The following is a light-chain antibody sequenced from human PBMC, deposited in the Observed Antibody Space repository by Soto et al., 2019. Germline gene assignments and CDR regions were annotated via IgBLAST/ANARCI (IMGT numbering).Light chain of an antibody. J-gene: IGKJ5*01. Sequence: IQLTQSPSSLSASVGDRVTITCRAIQGLSTYLAWYQQKPGRTPKLLIYTASTLQSGVQSRFSGRGSGPAITLTISSLQPEECATYYCQLLNRDPPITFSQGTRLEI. CDR3: QLLNRDPPIT. V-gene: IGKV1-9*01. CDR2: TAS. CDR1: QGLSTY.